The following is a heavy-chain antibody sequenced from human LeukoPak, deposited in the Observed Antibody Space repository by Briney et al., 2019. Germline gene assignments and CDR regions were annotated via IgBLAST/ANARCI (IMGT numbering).Heavy chain of an antibody. CDR3: AREGDILTGYYNDRAYFDY. CDR2: INPNSGGT. Sequence: ASVKVSCKASGYTFTGYYMHWVRQAPGQGLEWMGWINPNSGGTNYAQKFRGRVTMTRDTSISTAYMELSRLRSDDTAVYYCAREGDILTGYYNDRAYFDYWGQGTLVTVSS. CDR1: GYTFTGYY. D-gene: IGHD3-9*01. J-gene: IGHJ4*02. V-gene: IGHV1-2*02.